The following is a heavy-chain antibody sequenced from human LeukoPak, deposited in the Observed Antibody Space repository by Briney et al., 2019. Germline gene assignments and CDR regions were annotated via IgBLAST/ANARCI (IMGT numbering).Heavy chain of an antibody. J-gene: IGHJ6*02. CDR2: VYFDNGGT. D-gene: IGHD3-10*01. CDR1: GGSIIRSTYY. V-gene: IGHV4-39*01. Sequence: SETLSLTCTASGGSIIRSTYYWGWIRQAPTKXLXWIGNVYFDNGGTQYSRSLANRVTMSVDMSKNQLSLRLSSVTAADTAVYYCARRSYLADVDVWGQGTTVTVSS. CDR3: ARRSYLADVDV.